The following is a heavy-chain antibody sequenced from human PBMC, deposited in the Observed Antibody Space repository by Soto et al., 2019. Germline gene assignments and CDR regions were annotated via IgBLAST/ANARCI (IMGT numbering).Heavy chain of an antibody. D-gene: IGHD2-21*01. CDR2: ISYDGSNT. Sequence: QVQLVDSGGGVVQPGRSLRLSCAASGFPFSSYAIHWVRQAPGKGLEWVAFISYDGSNTYYADSVRGRFSVSRDNSNNALDLQMNSLRAEDTAVYYCARSRGGDGYYPLAYWGQGTLVTVSS. J-gene: IGHJ4*02. CDR3: ARSRGGDGYYPLAY. CDR1: GFPFSSYA. V-gene: IGHV3-30-3*01.